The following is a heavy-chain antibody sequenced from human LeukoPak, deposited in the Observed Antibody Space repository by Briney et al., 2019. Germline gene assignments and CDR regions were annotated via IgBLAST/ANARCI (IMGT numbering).Heavy chain of an antibody. CDR2: IYTSGST. Sequence: PSETLSLTCTVSGGSISSYYWSWIRQPAGKRLEWIGRIYTSGSTNYNPSLKSRVTMSVDTSKNQFSLKLSSVTAADTAVYYCARASYNPYYDFWSGSYYFDYWGQGTLVTVSS. D-gene: IGHD3-3*01. CDR1: GGSISSYY. V-gene: IGHV4-4*07. CDR3: ARASYNPYYDFWSGSYYFDY. J-gene: IGHJ4*02.